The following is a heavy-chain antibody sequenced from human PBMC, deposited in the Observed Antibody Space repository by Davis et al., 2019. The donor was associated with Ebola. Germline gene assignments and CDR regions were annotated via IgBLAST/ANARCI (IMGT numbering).Heavy chain of an antibody. V-gene: IGHV3-21*01. CDR3: ARVAGVGLTMVDY. CDR1: GFTFSSYS. J-gene: IGHJ4*02. CDR2: ISSSSSYI. Sequence: PGGSLRLSCAASGFTFSSYSMNWVRQAPGKGLEWVSSISSSSSYIYYADSVKGRFTISRDNAKNSLYLQMNSLRAEDTAVYYCARVAGVGLTMVDYWGQGTLVTVSS. D-gene: IGHD1-26*01.